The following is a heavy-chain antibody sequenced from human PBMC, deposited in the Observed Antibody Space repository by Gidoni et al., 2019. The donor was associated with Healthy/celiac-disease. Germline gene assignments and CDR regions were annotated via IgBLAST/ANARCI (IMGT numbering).Heavy chain of an antibody. D-gene: IGHD6-13*01. CDR1: GFTFRRSW. CDR3: ASTSYSSSLFDY. Sequence: EVQLVESGGGLVRPGGSLRLSCAASGFTFRRSWMSWVRQAPGKGRDWVANIKKDGSEKYYVDSVKGRFTISKDNAKNSLYLQMNSLRAEDTAVYYCASTSYSSSLFDYWGQGTLVTVSS. CDR2: IKKDGSEK. J-gene: IGHJ4*02. V-gene: IGHV3-7*03.